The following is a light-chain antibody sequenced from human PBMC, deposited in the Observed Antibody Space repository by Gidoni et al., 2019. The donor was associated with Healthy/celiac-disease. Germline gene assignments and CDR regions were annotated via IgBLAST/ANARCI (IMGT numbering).Light chain of an antibody. Sequence: QSVLPQPPSASGTPGQRVTISCSGSSSTIGSNSVYWYQQHPGTATKLLIYRNNQRPSGVPDRFSGSKSGTSASLAVSGLRSEDEADYYCAAWDDSLSGVVFGGGTKLTVL. CDR2: RNN. J-gene: IGLJ2*01. V-gene: IGLV1-47*01. CDR1: SSTIGSNS. CDR3: AAWDDSLSGVV.